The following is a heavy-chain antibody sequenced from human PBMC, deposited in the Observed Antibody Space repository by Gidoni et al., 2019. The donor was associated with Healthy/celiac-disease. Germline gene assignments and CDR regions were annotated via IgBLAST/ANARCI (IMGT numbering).Heavy chain of an antibody. J-gene: IGHJ5*02. CDR2: ISYDGSNK. Sequence: QVQLVESGGAGVQPGRSLRLSCAASGFTFSSYGMHWVRQAPGKGLEWVAVISYDGSNKYYADSVKGRFTISRDNSKNTLYLQMNSLRAEDTAVYYCAKDGDSSGWSWFDPWGQGTLVTVSS. D-gene: IGHD6-19*01. CDR1: GFTFSSYG. CDR3: AKDGDSSGWSWFDP. V-gene: IGHV3-30*18.